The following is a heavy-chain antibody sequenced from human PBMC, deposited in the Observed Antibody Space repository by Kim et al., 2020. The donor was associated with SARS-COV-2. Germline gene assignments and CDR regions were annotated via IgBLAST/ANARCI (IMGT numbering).Heavy chain of an antibody. CDR3: ARDHQQLVTGGWFDP. CDR1: GFTFSSYS. J-gene: IGHJ5*02. CDR2: ISSSSSTI. Sequence: GGSLRLSCAASGFTFSSYSMNWVRQAPGKGLEWVSYISSSSSTIYYADSVKGRFTISRDNAKNSLYLQMNSLRDEDTAVYYCARDHQQLVTGGWFDPWGQGTLVTVSS. V-gene: IGHV3-48*02. D-gene: IGHD6-13*01.